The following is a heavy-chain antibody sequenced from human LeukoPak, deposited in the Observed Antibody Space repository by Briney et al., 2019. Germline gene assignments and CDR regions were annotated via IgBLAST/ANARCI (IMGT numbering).Heavy chain of an antibody. J-gene: IGHJ4*02. CDR3: ARDLAYSRLDY. D-gene: IGHD5-18*01. CDR2: INPDGNKK. Sequence: GGSLRLSCAASGFTFSSYAMNWVRQAPGKGLEWVASINPDGNKKYSADSVKGRFTISRDNAENSLYLQMNSLRVEDTAFYYCARDLAYSRLDYWGQGMLVTVSS. V-gene: IGHV3-7*01. CDR1: GFTFSSYA.